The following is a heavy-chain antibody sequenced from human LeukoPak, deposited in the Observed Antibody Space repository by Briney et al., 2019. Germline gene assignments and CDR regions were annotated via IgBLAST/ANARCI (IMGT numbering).Heavy chain of an antibody. CDR3: AKGAAAGTQFDY. CDR1: GFTFDDYA. J-gene: IGHJ4*02. CDR2: ISWNSGSI. D-gene: IGHD6-13*01. V-gene: IGHV3-9*01. Sequence: GGSLRLSCAASGFTFDDYAMHWVRQAPGKGLEWVSGISWNSGSIGYADSVKGRFTISRDNAKNSLYLQMNSLRAEDTALYYCAKGAAAGTQFDYWGQGTLVTVSS.